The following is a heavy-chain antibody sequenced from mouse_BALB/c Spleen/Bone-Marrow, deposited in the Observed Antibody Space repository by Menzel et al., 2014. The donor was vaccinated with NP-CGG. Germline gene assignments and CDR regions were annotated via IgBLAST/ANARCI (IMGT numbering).Heavy chain of an antibody. CDR2: IDPANGNT. D-gene: IGHD2-14*01. Sequence: VQLKDSGAELVMPGASVKLSCTASGLNIKDTYMHWVKQRPEQGLEWIGRIDPANGNTKYDPKFQGKATITADTSSNTAYLQLSSLTSEDTAVYYCARYRLGTCFDYWGQGTTLTVSS. CDR3: ARYRLGTCFDY. J-gene: IGHJ2*01. V-gene: IGHV14-3*02. CDR1: GLNIKDTY.